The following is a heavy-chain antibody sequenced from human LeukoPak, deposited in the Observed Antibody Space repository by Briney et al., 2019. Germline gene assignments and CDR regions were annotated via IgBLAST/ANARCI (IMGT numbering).Heavy chain of an antibody. CDR2: IKKDGSEK. Sequence: GGSLRLSCAASGFSFSSYWMSWVRQAPGKGLEWLANIKKDGSEKYYVDSVKGRFTISRDNAKNSMYLQMNSLRAEDTAVYYCARSSMVDANDAFDIWGQGTMVTVSS. V-gene: IGHV3-7*04. CDR3: ARSSMVDANDAFDI. J-gene: IGHJ3*02. CDR1: GFSFSSYW. D-gene: IGHD2-15*01.